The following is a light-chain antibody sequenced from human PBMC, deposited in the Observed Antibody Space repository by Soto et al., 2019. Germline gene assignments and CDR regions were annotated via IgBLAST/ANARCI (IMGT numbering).Light chain of an antibody. V-gene: IGKV1-39*01. J-gene: IGKJ1*01. Sequence: DIQVTQSPSSLSASVGDRVTITCRASQSISSYLNWYRHKPGRAPNLLIYAASKLQSGVPSRFSGSGSGTDFTLTISSLQPGDFAIYYCHQSYSAPWTFGQGTKVEIK. CDR2: AAS. CDR1: QSISSY. CDR3: HQSYSAPWT.